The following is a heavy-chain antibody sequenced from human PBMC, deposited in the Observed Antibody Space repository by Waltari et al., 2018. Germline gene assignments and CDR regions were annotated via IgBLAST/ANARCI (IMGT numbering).Heavy chain of an antibody. D-gene: IGHD5-18*01. CDR3: ARWDSYGDD. CDR2: RSGSGGST. J-gene: IGHJ4*02. CDR1: GFTFSSYA. Sequence: EVQLVESGGGLVQPGGSLRLPCAASGFTFSSYAMSWVRQAPGKGLGWGSARSGSGGSTYYADTVKGRFTISRYNSKNTLYLPRNSLRAEDTAVYYCARWDSYGDDWGQGTLVTVSS. V-gene: IGHV3-23*04.